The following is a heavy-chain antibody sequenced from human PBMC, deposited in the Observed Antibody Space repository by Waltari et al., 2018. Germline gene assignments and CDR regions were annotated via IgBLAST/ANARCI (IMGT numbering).Heavy chain of an antibody. J-gene: IGHJ4*02. CDR2: IYFRGST. Sequence: QLHLHESGAGLVKPLETLSLSCTVSGGSISTTSYYWGWVRQPPGKGLEWVGAIYFRGSTELEPSLKSRVTMSVDTSKNQFSLNLTSVTAADTALYYCARHSPRYGGLPMGDFSLFLDYWGQGKLVTVSS. CDR3: ARHSPRYGGLPMGDFSLFLDY. D-gene: IGHD3-16*02. CDR1: GGSISTTSYY. V-gene: IGHV4-39*01.